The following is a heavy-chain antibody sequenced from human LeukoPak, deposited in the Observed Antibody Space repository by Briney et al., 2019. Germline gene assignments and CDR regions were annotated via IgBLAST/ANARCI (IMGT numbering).Heavy chain of an antibody. D-gene: IGHD2-2*01. Sequence: SGTLSLTCTVSGGYIHSQYCTLIRQPPGKGLEWIGYIFYSGGSNYNPSLKSQVTISVDTSENHFSLKLSSVTAADTAVYYCAGLGSTSNISGQGTMVTVSS. CDR2: IFYSGGS. CDR1: GGYIHSQY. V-gene: IGHV4-59*08. CDR3: AGLGSTSNI. J-gene: IGHJ3*02.